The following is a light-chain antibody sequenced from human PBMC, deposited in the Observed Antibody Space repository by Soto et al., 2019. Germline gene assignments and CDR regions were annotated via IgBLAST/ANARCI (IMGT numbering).Light chain of an antibody. CDR2: EVS. V-gene: IGLV2-14*01. CDR3: SSYTASGTPV. J-gene: IGLJ3*02. Sequence: QSALTQPASVSGSPGQSITISCTGTSSDVGGYNYLSWYQQHPGKAPKVMIYEVSNRSSGVSNRFSGSKSGNTASLTISGLQAEDEAEYFCSSYTASGTPVFGGGTKLTVL. CDR1: SSDVGGYNY.